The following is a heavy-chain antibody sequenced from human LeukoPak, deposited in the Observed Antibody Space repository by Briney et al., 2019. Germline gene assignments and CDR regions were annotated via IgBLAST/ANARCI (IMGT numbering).Heavy chain of an antibody. Sequence: PGGSLRLSCAASGFTFSSYGMSWVRQAPGKGLEWVSAISGSGGSTYYADSVKGRFTISRDNAKNSLYLQMNSLRAEDTAVYYCARDRAGTAMPMISYYYYYMDVWGKGTTVTVSS. J-gene: IGHJ6*03. CDR1: GFTFSSYG. CDR2: ISGSGGST. CDR3: ARDRAGTAMPMISYYYYYMDV. V-gene: IGHV3-23*01. D-gene: IGHD5-18*01.